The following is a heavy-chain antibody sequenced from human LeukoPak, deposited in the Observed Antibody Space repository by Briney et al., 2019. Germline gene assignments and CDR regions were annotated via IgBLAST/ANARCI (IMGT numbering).Heavy chain of an antibody. Sequence: GGSLRLSCAAFGFTFSSSWMHWVRQAPGKGLVWVSRITRDGSSTTYADSVKGRFTTSRDNAKNTLYLQMDSLRDDDTAVYYCARDPGYESWSPFWGGMDVWGNGTTVIVSS. CDR2: ITRDGSST. D-gene: IGHD3-16*01. CDR3: ARDPGYESWSPFWGGMDV. J-gene: IGHJ6*04. V-gene: IGHV3-74*01. CDR1: GFTFSSSW.